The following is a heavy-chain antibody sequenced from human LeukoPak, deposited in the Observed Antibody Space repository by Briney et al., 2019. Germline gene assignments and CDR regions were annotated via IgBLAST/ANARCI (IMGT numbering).Heavy chain of an antibody. CDR1: GFTFSIYA. CDR3: AKWVVPAASSMD. Sequence: PGGSLRLSCAASGFTFSIYAMSWVRQAPGKGLEWVSAISGCGGRTYYADSVKGRFTISRDKSKNTLDLQMHSLSAEHTAVYYCAKWVVPAASSMDWGQGTLVTVSS. J-gene: IGHJ4*02. D-gene: IGHD2-2*01. CDR2: ISGCGGRT. V-gene: IGHV3-23*01.